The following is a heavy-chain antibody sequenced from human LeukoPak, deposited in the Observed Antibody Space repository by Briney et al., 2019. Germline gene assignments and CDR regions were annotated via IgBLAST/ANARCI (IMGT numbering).Heavy chain of an antibody. D-gene: IGHD3-22*01. V-gene: IGHV1-2*02. Sequence: GASVKVSCKASGYTFIGYYIHWVRQAPGQGLEWMGWINPNSGGTNYAQKFQGRVTMTRDTSISTAYMELSRLRSDDTAVYYCAREAYYYDSSGYHSWFDPWGQGTLVTVSS. J-gene: IGHJ5*02. CDR1: GYTFIGYY. CDR3: AREAYYYDSSGYHSWFDP. CDR2: INPNSGGT.